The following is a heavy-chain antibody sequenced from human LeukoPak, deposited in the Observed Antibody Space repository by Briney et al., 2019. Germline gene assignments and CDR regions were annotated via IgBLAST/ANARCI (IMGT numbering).Heavy chain of an antibody. J-gene: IGHJ6*02. CDR1: GGSISSYY. D-gene: IGHD6-19*01. V-gene: IGHV4-59*01. CDR3: ARNLIDSSGWPPWYYGMDV. Sequence: PSETLSLTCTVSGGSISSYYWSWIRQPPGKGLEWIGYIYYSGSTNYNPSLKSRVTISVGTSKNQFSLKLSSVTAADTAVYYCARNLIDSSGWPPWYYGMDVWGQGTTVTVSS. CDR2: IYYSGST.